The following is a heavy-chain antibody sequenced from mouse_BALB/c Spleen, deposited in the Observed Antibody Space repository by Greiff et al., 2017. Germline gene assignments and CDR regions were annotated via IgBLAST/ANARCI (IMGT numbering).Heavy chain of an antibody. CDR2: IDPSDSYT. Sequence: VQLQQPGAELVKPGASVKLSCKASGYTFTSYWMHWVKQRPGQGLEWIGEIDPSDSYTNYNQKFKGKATMTVDKSSSTAYMQLSSLTSEDSAVFYCARSGIEYGIFFDYWGQGTTLTVAS. J-gene: IGHJ2*01. CDR3: ARSGIEYGIFFDY. V-gene: IGHV1-69*02. CDR1: GYTFTSYW. D-gene: IGHD2-10*02.